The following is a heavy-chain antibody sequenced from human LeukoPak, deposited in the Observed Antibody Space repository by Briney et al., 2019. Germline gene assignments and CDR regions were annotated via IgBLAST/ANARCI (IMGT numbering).Heavy chain of an antibody. V-gene: IGHV4-34*01. CDR3: ARGLDLEGLDY. CDR1: GGSFSDYN. Sequence: KTSETLSLTCAVYGGSFSDYNWSWLRQSPEKGLEWIGEINDSGRTHYNPSLKSRVTISVDTAKYQFSLSLSSLTAADTAVYYCARGLDLEGLDYWGHGTLVTVFS. J-gene: IGHJ4*01. D-gene: IGHD1-1*01. CDR2: INDSGRT.